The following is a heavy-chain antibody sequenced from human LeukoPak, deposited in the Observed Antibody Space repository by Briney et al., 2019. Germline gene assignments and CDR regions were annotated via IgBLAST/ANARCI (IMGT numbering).Heavy chain of an antibody. J-gene: IGHJ4*02. CDR3: LSSGWYGTDY. V-gene: IGHV3-23*01. Sequence: GGSLRLSCAASGFTFSNYAMSWVRQAPGKGLEWVSGISGSGASTYYADSVKGRFTISRDDSKNTAYLQMNSLKTEDTAVYYCLSSGWYGTDYWGQGTLVTVSS. CDR1: GFTFSNYA. D-gene: IGHD6-19*01. CDR2: ISGSGAST.